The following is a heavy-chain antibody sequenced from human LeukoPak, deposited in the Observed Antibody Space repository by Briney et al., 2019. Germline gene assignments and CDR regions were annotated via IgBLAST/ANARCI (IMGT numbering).Heavy chain of an antibody. Sequence: KPGGSLRLSCAAPGFTFSSYSMNWVRQAPGKGLEWVSSISSSSYIYYADSVKGRFTISRDNAKNSLYLQMNSLRAEDTAVYYCARSQLRPGIAAAGPIDYWGQGTLVTVSS. D-gene: IGHD6-13*01. CDR2: ISSSSYI. CDR3: ARSQLRPGIAAAGPIDY. V-gene: IGHV3-21*01. J-gene: IGHJ4*02. CDR1: GFTFSSYS.